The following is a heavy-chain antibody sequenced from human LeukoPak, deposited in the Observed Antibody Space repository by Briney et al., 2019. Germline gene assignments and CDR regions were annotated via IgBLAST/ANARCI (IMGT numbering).Heavy chain of an antibody. V-gene: IGHV4-30-2*01. Sequence: PSGTLSLTCTVSGGSISSGGYYWSWIRQPPGKGLEWIGYIYHSGSTYYNPSLKSRVTTSVDKSKNQFSLNLNSVTAADTAVYYCVRVNTDISSCDYWGQGTLVTVSS. J-gene: IGHJ4*02. CDR1: GGSISSGGYY. CDR2: IYHSGST. CDR3: VRVNTDISSCDY. D-gene: IGHD6-13*01.